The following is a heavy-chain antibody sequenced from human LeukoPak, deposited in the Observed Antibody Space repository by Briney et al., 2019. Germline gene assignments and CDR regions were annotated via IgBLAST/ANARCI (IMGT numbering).Heavy chain of an antibody. CDR1: GGTFSSYA. CDR3: ARVGDLRYFDWPQQYYFDY. Sequence: ASVKVSCKASGGTFSSYAISWVRQAPGQGLEWMGRIIPILGIANYAQKFQGRVTITADKSTSTAYMELSSLRSEDTAVYYCARVGDLRYFDWPQQYYFDYWGQGTLVTVSS. V-gene: IGHV1-69*04. J-gene: IGHJ4*02. D-gene: IGHD3-9*01. CDR2: IIPILGIA.